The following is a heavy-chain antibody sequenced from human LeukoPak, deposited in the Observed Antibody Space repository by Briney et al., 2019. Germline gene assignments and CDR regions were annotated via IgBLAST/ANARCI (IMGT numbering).Heavy chain of an antibody. Sequence: ASETLSLTCTVSGGSISSGGYYWSWIRQHPGEGLEWIVYIYYSGSTYYNPSLKSRVTISVDTSKNQFSLKLSSVTAADTAVYYCARETVDYSNHGGYYYFDYWGQGTLVTVSS. D-gene: IGHD4-11*01. CDR1: GGSISSGGYY. J-gene: IGHJ4*02. V-gene: IGHV4-31*03. CDR2: IYYSGST. CDR3: ARETVDYSNHGGYYYFDY.